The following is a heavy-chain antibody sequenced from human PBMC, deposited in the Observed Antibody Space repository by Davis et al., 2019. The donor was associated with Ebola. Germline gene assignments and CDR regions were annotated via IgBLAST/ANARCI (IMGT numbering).Heavy chain of an antibody. Sequence: MPSETLSLTCTVSGGSISSGGYYWSWIRQHPGKGLEWIGYIYYSGSTYYNPSLKSRVTISVDMSKNQFSLRLTSVTAADTAMYYCARDYYDSNGYLYYFDSWGQGTLVTVSS. CDR3: ARDYYDSNGYLYYFDS. CDR2: IYYSGST. D-gene: IGHD3-22*01. J-gene: IGHJ4*02. CDR1: GGSISSGGYY. V-gene: IGHV4-31*03.